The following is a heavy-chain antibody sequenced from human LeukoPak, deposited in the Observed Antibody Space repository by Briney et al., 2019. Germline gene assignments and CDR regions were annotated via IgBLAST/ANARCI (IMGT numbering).Heavy chain of an antibody. CDR3: ARISGSYVFDY. J-gene: IGHJ4*02. V-gene: IGHV3-11*03. Sequence: GGSLRLSCAASGFMFDDYGMSWIRQAPGKGLEWVSYISSSSYRSHADSVKGRFTISRDNAKNSLYLQMNSLRAEDTAVYYCARISGSYVFDYWGQGTLVTVSS. D-gene: IGHD1-26*01. CDR2: ISSSSYR. CDR1: GFMFDDYG.